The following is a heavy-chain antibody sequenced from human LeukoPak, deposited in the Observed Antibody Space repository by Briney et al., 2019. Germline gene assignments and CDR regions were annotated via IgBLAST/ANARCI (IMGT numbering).Heavy chain of an antibody. J-gene: IGHJ4*02. Sequence: GGSLRLSCTASGFTFGDYAMTWVRQAPGKGLEWVSYISSSGSTIYYADSVKGRFTISRDNAKNSLYLQMNSLRAEDTAVYYCARDGVGATAIPLDYWGQGTLVTVSS. V-gene: IGHV3-48*03. D-gene: IGHD1-26*01. CDR3: ARDGVGATAIPLDY. CDR1: GFTFGDYA. CDR2: ISSSGSTI.